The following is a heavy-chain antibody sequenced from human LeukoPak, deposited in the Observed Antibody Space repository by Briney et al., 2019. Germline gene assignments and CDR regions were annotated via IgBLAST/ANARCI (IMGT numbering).Heavy chain of an antibody. CDR1: GYTFTSYY. J-gene: IGHJ3*02. Sequence: GASVKASCKASGYTFTSYYIHLVRQAPGQGFEWMAIINPSDGNTTNSQKFQGRVTMTRDTSTSTVYMELSGLRSEDTALYYCARIRDGYNDAYDIWGQGTMVTVSS. CDR3: ARIRDGYNDAYDI. CDR2: INPSDGNT. D-gene: IGHD5-24*01. V-gene: IGHV1-46*01.